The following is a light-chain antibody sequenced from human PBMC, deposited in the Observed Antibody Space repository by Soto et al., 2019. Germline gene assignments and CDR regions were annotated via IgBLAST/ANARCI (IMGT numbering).Light chain of an antibody. Sequence: QSVLTQPASVSGSPGQSITISCTGTSSDIGAYNYVSWYQQHPGKAPKLMIYGVSNRPSGVSNRFSGSKSDNMASLTISGLQAEDEGDYYCNSYTGTSAWVFGGGTKLTVL. CDR2: GVS. CDR3: NSYTGTSAWV. CDR1: SSDIGAYNY. V-gene: IGLV2-14*01. J-gene: IGLJ3*02.